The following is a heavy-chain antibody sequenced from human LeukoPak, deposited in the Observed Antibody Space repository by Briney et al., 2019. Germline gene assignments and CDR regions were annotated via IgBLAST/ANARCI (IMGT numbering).Heavy chain of an antibody. Sequence: HSGGSLRLSCAASGFTFSSYAMSWVRQAPGKGLVWVSRINSDGSSTSYADSVKGRFTISRDNAKNTLYLQMNSLRAEDTAVYYCARDSAEAAAGTLPDYWGQGTLVTVSS. CDR3: ARDSAEAAAGTLPDY. D-gene: IGHD6-13*01. J-gene: IGHJ4*02. CDR1: GFTFSSYA. V-gene: IGHV3-74*01. CDR2: INSDGSST.